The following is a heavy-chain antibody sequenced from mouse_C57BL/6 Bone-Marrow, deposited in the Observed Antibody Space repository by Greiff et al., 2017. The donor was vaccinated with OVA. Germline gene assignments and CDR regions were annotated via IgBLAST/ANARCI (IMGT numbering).Heavy chain of an antibody. D-gene: IGHD2-4*01. J-gene: IGHJ3*01. Sequence: QVQLKQPGAELVRPGSSVKLSCKASGYTFTSYWMAWVKQRPGQGLEWIGNIYPSDSETHYNHKFKDKATLTVDKSSSTGYMQLSRLTSEDSAVYDCAREGYYDPWFAYWGQGTLVTVSA. CDR1: GYTFTSYW. CDR2: IYPSDSET. CDR3: AREGYYDPWFAY. V-gene: IGHV1-61*01.